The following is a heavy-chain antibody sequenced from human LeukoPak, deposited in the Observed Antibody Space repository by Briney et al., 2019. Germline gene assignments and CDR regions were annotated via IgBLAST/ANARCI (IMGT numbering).Heavy chain of an antibody. V-gene: IGHV3-23*01. J-gene: IGHJ1*01. CDR2: TSASAGNT. Sequence: GGSLRLSCAASGFTFSSYAMSWVRQAPGKGLEWVSGTSASAGNTYYADSVKGRFTISRDNSKNTLYLQMNSLRAEDTAIYYCAKRGLAQYYYPTLPLQHWGQGTLVIVSS. D-gene: IGHD3-10*01. CDR1: GFTFSSYA. CDR3: AKRGLAQYYYPTLPLQH.